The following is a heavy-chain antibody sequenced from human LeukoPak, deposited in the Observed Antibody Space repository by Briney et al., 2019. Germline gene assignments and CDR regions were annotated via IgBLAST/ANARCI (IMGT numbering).Heavy chain of an antibody. Sequence: PSETLSLTCTLSGGSINNYYWSWIRQPPGKGLEGIGYIYYNGNTNYNPSLKSRVTISVDTSKNQFSLKLSSVTAADTAVYFCAREYSSGLNWFDPWGQGTLVTVSS. CDR1: GGSINNYY. CDR3: AREYSSGLNWFDP. D-gene: IGHD6-19*01. V-gene: IGHV4-59*01. CDR2: IYYNGNT. J-gene: IGHJ5*02.